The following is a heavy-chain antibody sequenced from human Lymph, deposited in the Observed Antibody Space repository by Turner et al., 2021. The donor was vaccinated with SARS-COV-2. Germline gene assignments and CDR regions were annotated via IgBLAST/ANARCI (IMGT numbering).Heavy chain of an antibody. D-gene: IGHD2-8*01. CDR1: GFIFSSYG. CDR2: IWYDGSNK. CDR3: ARDYLGYCTNGVCYPLGY. Sequence: QVQLVESGGGVVQPGRSLRLSCVASGFIFSSYGMHWVRQGSGKGLEWGAVIWYDGSNKYYADSVKGRFTISRDNSKNTLYLQMNSLRAEDTAVYYCARDYLGYCTNGVCYPLGYWGQGTLVTVSS. J-gene: IGHJ4*02. V-gene: IGHV3-33*01.